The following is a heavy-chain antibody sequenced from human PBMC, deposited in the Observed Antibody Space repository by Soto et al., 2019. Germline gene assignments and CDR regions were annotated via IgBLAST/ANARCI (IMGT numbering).Heavy chain of an antibody. CDR3: ARDLFGDGYNFRY. CDR1: GGSFSSYR. J-gene: IGHJ4*02. Sequence: PSQTLSLTCSISGGSFSSYRCRWIRQPPGNGLEWMWYIFYSGSTTYNPSLKRRLTISLDTSKNQFSLKVSSVTAADTAVYYCARDLFGDGYNFRYWGQGTQVTVS. V-gene: IGHV4-59*01. D-gene: IGHD5-12*01. CDR2: IFYSGST.